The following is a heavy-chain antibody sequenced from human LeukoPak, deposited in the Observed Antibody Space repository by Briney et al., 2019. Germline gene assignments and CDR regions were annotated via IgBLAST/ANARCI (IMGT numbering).Heavy chain of an antibody. CDR2: MKKDGSET. CDR3: GRQRSISGTYFIDY. J-gene: IGHJ4*02. CDR1: GFTLSSYS. Sequence: GGSLRLSSVLSGFTLSSYSMITVRQAPGKGLQWVANMKKDGSETNYVDSVKGRFTISRDNAKNSLYLQMNSLRAEDTAVYYCGRQRSISGTYFIDYWGQGTLVSVSS. D-gene: IGHD3-10*01. V-gene: IGHV3-7*01.